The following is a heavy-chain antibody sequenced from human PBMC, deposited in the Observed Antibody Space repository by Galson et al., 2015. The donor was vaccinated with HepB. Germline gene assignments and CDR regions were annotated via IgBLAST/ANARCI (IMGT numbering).Heavy chain of an antibody. CDR3: ATTVNSEAFDY. V-gene: IGHV1-46*01. Sequence: SVKVSCKVSGYTFTSYYMHWVRQAPGQGLEWMGIINPSGGSTSYAQKFQGRVTMTRDTSTSTVYMELSSLRSEDTAVYYCATTVNSEAFDYWGQGTLVTVSS. CDR2: INPSGGST. J-gene: IGHJ4*02. CDR1: GYTFTSYY. D-gene: IGHD4-17*01.